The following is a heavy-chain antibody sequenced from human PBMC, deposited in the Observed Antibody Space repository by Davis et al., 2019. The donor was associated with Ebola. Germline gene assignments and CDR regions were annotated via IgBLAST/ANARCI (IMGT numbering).Heavy chain of an antibody. D-gene: IGHD4-17*01. CDR1: GFPFSTYV. Sequence: GEFLKISCAASGFPFSTYVMTWVRQAPGKGLEWVSTVSISGGGRYYADSVKGRYTISRDNSKNTVYLQMNSLRAEDTAVYYCAKMGDYADIFYFDYWGQGTLVTVSS. V-gene: IGHV3-23*01. J-gene: IGHJ4*02. CDR3: AKMGDYADIFYFDY. CDR2: VSISGGGR.